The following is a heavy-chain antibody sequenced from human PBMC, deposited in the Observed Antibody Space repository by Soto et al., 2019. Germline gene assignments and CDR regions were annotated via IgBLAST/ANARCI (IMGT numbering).Heavy chain of an antibody. D-gene: IGHD2-2*01. CDR3: ARDYLVVPHRVIDY. CDR1: GFTFSSYA. Sequence: GGSLRLSCSASGFTFSSYAMHWVRQAPGKGLEYVSAISSNGGNTYYADSVKGRFTISRDNSKNTLYLQMNSLRAEDTAVYYCARDYLVVPHRVIDYWGQGTLVTVSS. J-gene: IGHJ4*02. V-gene: IGHV3-64*04. CDR2: ISSNGGNT.